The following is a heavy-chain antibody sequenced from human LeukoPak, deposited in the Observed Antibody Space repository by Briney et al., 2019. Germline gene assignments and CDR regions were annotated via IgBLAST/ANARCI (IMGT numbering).Heavy chain of an antibody. CDR2: IYSGGST. Sequence: PGGSLRLSCAASEFTVSSNYMSWVRQAPGKGLEWVSIIYSGGSTYYADSVKGRFIISRDNSKNTLYLQMNSLRAEDTAVYYCARDYYDSSGYRHDAFDIWGQGTMVTVSS. D-gene: IGHD3-22*01. CDR3: ARDYYDSSGYRHDAFDI. J-gene: IGHJ3*02. V-gene: IGHV3-53*01. CDR1: EFTVSSNY.